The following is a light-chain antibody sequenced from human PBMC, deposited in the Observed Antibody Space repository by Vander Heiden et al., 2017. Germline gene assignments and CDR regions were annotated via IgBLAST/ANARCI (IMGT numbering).Light chain of an antibody. V-gene: IGLV4-60*03. CDR3: GNWDISTWV. CDR2: LEGSGSY. CDR1: SGHSTYI. Sequence: QPVLTQSSSASASLGSPVKPTCTLSSGHSTYIIAWHRQQPGKAPQYLMILEGSGSYSKGSGIPDRVSGSSSGSARSIIISDLQSEDDSYYYCGNWDISTWVFGGGTKLTVL. J-gene: IGLJ3*02.